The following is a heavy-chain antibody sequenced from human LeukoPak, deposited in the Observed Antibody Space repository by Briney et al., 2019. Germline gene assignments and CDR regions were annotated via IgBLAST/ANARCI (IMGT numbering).Heavy chain of an antibody. J-gene: IGHJ4*02. CDR3: ARQHCSGGDCYFFD. Sequence: PGGSLRLSCAASGFTFSTYWMHWVRQAPGKGLVWVSRINTDGSSTNYADSVKGRFTISRDNSKNTLYLQLNSLRAEDTAVYYCARQHCSGGDCYFFDWGQGTLVTVSS. CDR2: INTDGSST. D-gene: IGHD2-15*01. CDR1: GFTFSTYW. V-gene: IGHV3-74*01.